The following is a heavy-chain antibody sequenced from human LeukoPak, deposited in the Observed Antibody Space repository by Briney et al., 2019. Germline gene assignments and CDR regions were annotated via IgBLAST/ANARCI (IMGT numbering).Heavy chain of an antibody. D-gene: IGHD3-3*01. CDR2: IYYSGSP. CDR1: DGSLTNYF. Sequence: PSETLSLTCTVSDGSLTNYFWSWIRQPPGKGLEWSGYIYYSGSPNYNPSLKSRVTMSVDTSKNQFSLTVTPVTAADTPVHYCARGSAYGVVIMDSWGQGTLVTVSS. J-gene: IGHJ4*02. CDR3: ARGSAYGVVIMDS. V-gene: IGHV4-59*01.